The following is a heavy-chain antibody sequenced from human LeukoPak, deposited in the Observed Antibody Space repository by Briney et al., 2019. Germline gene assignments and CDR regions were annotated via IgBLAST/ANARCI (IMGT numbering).Heavy chain of an antibody. D-gene: IGHD3-22*01. Sequence: PGGSLRLSCAASGFTFSSYAMHWVRQAPGKGLEWVAVISYDGSNKYYADSVKGRFTISRDNSKNTLYLQMNSLRAEDTAVYYCAKVRYDSSGYQSPYFDYWGQGTLVTVSS. V-gene: IGHV3-30-3*01. CDR3: AKVRYDSSGYQSPYFDY. CDR1: GFTFSSYA. CDR2: ISYDGSNK. J-gene: IGHJ4*02.